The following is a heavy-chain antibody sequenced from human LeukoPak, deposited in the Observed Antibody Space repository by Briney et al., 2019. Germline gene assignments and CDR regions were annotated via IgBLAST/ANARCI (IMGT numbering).Heavy chain of an antibody. D-gene: IGHD6-19*01. V-gene: IGHV3-23*01. J-gene: IGHJ5*02. CDR3: AKEGSSGWYERDWLDP. CDR2: ISGSGGST. CDR1: GFTFNNYA. Sequence: SGGSLRLSCAASGFTFNNYAMNWVRQAPGQGLEWVSAISGSGGSTYYADSVKGRFTISRDNSENTLHLQMDSLRPEDTAIYYCAKEGSSGWYERDWLDPWGQGTLVTVSS.